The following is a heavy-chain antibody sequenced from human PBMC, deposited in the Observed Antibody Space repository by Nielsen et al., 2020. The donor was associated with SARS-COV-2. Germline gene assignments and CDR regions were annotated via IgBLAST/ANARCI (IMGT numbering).Heavy chain of an antibody. J-gene: IGHJ4*02. CDR2: IYYSGST. D-gene: IGHD2-2*01. Sequence: WIRQPPGKGLEWIGYIYYSGSTNYNPSLKSRVTISVDTSKNQFSLKLSSVTAADTAVYYCAGGLGYCSSTSCYGGGYYFDYWGQGTLVTVSS. V-gene: IGHV4-59*01. CDR3: AGGLGYCSSTSCYGGGYYFDY.